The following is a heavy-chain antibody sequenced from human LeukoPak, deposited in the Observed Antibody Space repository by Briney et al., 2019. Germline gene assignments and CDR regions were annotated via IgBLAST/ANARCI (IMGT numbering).Heavy chain of an antibody. D-gene: IGHD2-21*02. CDR3: ARAYCVGDCTVLHIYFDN. Sequence: SEILSLTCTVSGGSISSGSYYSSWIRQPAGKGLEWIGRIYTSGSTNYNPSLKSRVTISVDTSKNQFSLKLRSVMAADTAVYYCARAYCVGDCTVLHIYFDNWGQGTLVTVSS. V-gene: IGHV4-61*02. CDR2: IYTSGST. J-gene: IGHJ4*02. CDR1: GGSISSGSYY.